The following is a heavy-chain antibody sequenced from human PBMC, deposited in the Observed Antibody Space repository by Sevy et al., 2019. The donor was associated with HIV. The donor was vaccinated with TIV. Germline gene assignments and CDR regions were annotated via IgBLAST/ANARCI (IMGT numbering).Heavy chain of an antibody. J-gene: IGHJ4*02. V-gene: IGHV4-39*01. Sequence: SETLSLTCTVSGGSISSSTYYWGWIRQPPGKGLEWIASIYYSGSTYYNVSLESRVTISVDMSKNRFSLRLSSVTAADTAVYYCARHGGIAVATLDYWGQGTLVTVSS. CDR1: GGSISSSTYY. D-gene: IGHD6-19*01. CDR3: ARHGGIAVATLDY. CDR2: IYYSGST.